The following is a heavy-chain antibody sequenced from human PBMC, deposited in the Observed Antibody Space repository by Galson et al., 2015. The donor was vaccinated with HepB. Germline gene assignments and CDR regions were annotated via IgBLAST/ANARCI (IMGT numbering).Heavy chain of an antibody. V-gene: IGHV6-1*01. CDR2: TYCRSEWSN. CDR1: GDSVSSNTVG. D-gene: IGHD7-27*01. J-gene: IGHJ4*02. CDR3: AKSIHLGRGFDS. Sequence: CAISGDSVSSNTVGWNWIRQSPSRGLEWLGRTYCRSEWSNDYAVSVKSRITINPDTSKNQFSLQLNSVTPEDTAVYYCAKSIHLGRGFDSWGQGTLVTVSS.